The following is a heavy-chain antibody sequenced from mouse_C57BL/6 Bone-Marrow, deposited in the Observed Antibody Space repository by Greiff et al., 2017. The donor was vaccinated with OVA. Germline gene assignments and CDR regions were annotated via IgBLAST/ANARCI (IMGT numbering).Heavy chain of an antibody. J-gene: IGHJ3*01. V-gene: IGHV5-17*01. CDR2: ISSGSSTI. CDR1: GFTFSDYG. CDR3: ARRDGYDETWFAY. D-gene: IGHD2-2*01. Sequence: EVMLVESGGGLVKPGGSLKLSCAASGFTFSDYGMHWVRQAPEKGLAWVAYISSGSSTIYYADTVKGRFTISRDNAKNTLFLQMTSLRSEDTAMYYCARRDGYDETWFAYWGQGTLVTVSA.